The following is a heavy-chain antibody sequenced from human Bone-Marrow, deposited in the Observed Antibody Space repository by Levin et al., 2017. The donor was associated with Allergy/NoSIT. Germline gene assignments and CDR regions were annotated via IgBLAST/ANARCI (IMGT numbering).Heavy chain of an antibody. D-gene: IGHD5-24*01. CDR1: GFTFSNSW. CDR2: IKEDGSER. J-gene: IGHJ5*02. Sequence: GESLKISCAASGFTFSNSWMSWVRQAPGKGLEWVANIKEDGSERYYVDSVKGRFTISRDNAKNSLYVQMKSLRAEETGVYYCARDQFRMATIGARWVEPWGEGTLVTVSS. CDR3: ARDQFRMATIGARWVEP. V-gene: IGHV3-7*01.